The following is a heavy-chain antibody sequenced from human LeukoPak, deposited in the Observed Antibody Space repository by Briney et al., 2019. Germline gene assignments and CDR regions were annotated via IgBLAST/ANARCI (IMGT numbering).Heavy chain of an antibody. Sequence: GGSLRLSCAASGFTFSSYAMHWVRQAPGKGLEWVAVISYDGSNKYYADSVKGRFTISRDNSKNTLYLQMNSLRAEDTAVYYCASTTGYSSSWPHFDYWGQGTLVTVSS. D-gene: IGHD6-13*01. CDR1: GFTFSSYA. CDR2: ISYDGSNK. CDR3: ASTTGYSSSWPHFDY. V-gene: IGHV3-30-3*01. J-gene: IGHJ4*02.